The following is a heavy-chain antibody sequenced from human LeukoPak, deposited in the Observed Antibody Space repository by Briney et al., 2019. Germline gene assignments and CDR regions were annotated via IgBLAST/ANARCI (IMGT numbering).Heavy chain of an antibody. CDR1: GFTFSDYA. D-gene: IGHD2-21*02. CDR2: ISGSGGST. J-gene: IGHJ4*02. CDR3: AKDWRDWYSDY. Sequence: GGSLRLSCAASGFTFSDYAMHWVRQAPGKGLEWVSAISGSGGSTYYADSVKGRFTISRDNSKNTLYLQMNSLRAEDTAVYYCAKDWRDWYSDYWGQGTLVTVSS. V-gene: IGHV3-23*01.